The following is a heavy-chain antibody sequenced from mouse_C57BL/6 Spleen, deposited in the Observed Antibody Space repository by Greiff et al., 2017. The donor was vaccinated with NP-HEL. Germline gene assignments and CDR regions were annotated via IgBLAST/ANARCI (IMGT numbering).Heavy chain of an antibody. J-gene: IGHJ2*01. CDR1: GFNIKDDY. V-gene: IGHV14-4*01. Sequence: EVQLQQSGAELVRPGASVKLSCTASGFNIKDDYMHWVKQRPEQGLEWIGRIDPENGDTEYATKFQGKATITADTSSNTANLQLSRLTSEDTAFYYCTSTRHYFDYWRQGTTLTVSS. CDR3: TSTRHYFDY. CDR2: IDPENGDT.